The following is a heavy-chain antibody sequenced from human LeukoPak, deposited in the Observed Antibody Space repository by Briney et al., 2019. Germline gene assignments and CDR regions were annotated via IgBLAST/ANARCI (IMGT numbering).Heavy chain of an antibody. J-gene: IGHJ3*02. CDR2: INHSGST. Sequence: PSETLSLTCAVYGGSFSGYYWSWIRQPPGKGLEWIGEINHSGSTNYNPSLKSRVTISVDTSKNQFSLKLSSVTAADTALYYCARGEYDYAWGGYSPNAFAMWGQGTMVTVSS. CDR1: GGSFSGYY. CDR3: ARGEYDYAWGGYSPNAFAM. V-gene: IGHV4-34*01. D-gene: IGHD3-16*01.